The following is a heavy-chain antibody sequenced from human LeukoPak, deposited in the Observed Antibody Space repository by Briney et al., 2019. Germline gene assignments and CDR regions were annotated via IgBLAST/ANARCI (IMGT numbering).Heavy chain of an antibody. CDR2: ISGSGGST. CDR3: AKVRVPGEMATVFLDY. V-gene: IGHV3-23*01. Sequence: GGALRLSCAASGFTFSSYAMSWVRQTPGKGLEWVSDISGSGGSTYYADSVKGRFTVSRDNPKNTLYLQMNSLGAEDTAVYYCAKVRVPGEMATVFLDYWGQGTLVTVSS. J-gene: IGHJ4*02. D-gene: IGHD5-24*01. CDR1: GFTFSSYA.